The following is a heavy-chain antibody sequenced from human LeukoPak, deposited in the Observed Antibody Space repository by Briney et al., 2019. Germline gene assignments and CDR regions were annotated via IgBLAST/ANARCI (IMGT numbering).Heavy chain of an antibody. CDR1: GGSFSGYY. J-gene: IGHJ4*02. D-gene: IGHD1-1*01. CDR2: INHSGST. V-gene: IGHV4-34*01. CDR3: ARGELERRSRYFDY. Sequence: PSETLSLTCAVYGGSFSGYYWSWIRQPPGKGLEWIGEINHSGSTNYNPSLKSRVTISVDTSKNQFSLKRSSVTAADTAVYYCARGELERRSRYFDYWGQGTLVTVSS.